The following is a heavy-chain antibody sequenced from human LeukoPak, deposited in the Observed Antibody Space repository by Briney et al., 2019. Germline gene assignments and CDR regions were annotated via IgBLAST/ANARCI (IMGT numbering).Heavy chain of an antibody. CDR2: IYHSGST. V-gene: IGHV4-34*01. Sequence: SETLSLTCAVYGGSFSGHYWSWIRQPPGKGLEWIGEIYHSGSTNYNPSLKSRVTISVDKSKNQFSLKLSSVTAADTAVYYCARSGSYDSSGYYSSWGQGTLVTVSS. CDR1: GGSFSGHY. CDR3: ARSGSYDSSGYYSS. J-gene: IGHJ4*02. D-gene: IGHD3-22*01.